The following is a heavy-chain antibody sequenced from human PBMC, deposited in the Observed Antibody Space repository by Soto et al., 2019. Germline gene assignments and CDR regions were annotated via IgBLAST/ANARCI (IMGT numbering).Heavy chain of an antibody. CDR2: FYSTENT. D-gene: IGHD3-10*01. J-gene: IGHJ5*02. V-gene: IGHV4-4*07. Sequence: PSETLSLTCTVSVVSITAYYRTWIRQPAGKGLEWIGHFYSTENTNYNPSLKSRVTMSVDTSKNQFSLKLRSVTAADTALYYCARNNFGSGTWFDPWGQGTLVTVSS. CDR3: ARNNFGSGTWFDP. CDR1: VVSITAYY.